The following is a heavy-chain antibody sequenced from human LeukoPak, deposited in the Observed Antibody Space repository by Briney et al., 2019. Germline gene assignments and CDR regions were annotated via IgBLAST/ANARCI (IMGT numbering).Heavy chain of an antibody. CDR2: LNAGNGNT. CDR3: ARDANHCTNGVCHYYFDY. J-gene: IGHJ4*02. Sequence: ASVKVSCKASGYTFTSYGMHWVRQAPGQRLEWMGWLNAGNGNTRYSQKFQGRVTFSRDTSASTAYMELSSLSSEDTAVYYCARDANHCTNGVCHYYFDYWGQGTLATVSS. D-gene: IGHD2-8*01. CDR1: GYTFTSYG. V-gene: IGHV1-3*01.